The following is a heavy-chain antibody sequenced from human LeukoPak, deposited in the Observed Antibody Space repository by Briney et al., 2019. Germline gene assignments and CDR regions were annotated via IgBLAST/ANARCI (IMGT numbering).Heavy chain of an antibody. CDR3: ARPNYYDSSGYYPPFDY. CDR1: GFTFSSYS. V-gene: IGHV3-48*01. D-gene: IGHD3-22*01. J-gene: IGHJ4*02. CDR2: ISSSSSTI. Sequence: GGSLRLSCAASGFTFSSYSMNWVRQAPGKGLEWVSYISSSSSTIYYADSVKGRFTISRDNAKNSLYLQMNSLRAEDTAVYYCARPNYYDSSGYYPPFDYWGQGTLVTVSS.